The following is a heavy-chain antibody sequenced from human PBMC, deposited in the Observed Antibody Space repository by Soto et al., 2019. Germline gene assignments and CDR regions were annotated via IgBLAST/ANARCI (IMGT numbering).Heavy chain of an antibody. CDR3: ARSVFP. CDR1: RGSITRSRYY. J-gene: IGHJ5*02. V-gene: IGHV4-39*07. Sequence: SETLSLTCPVSRGSITRSRYYWGWIRQPPGNALEYIVSLYNNGHTYYNPSLTSRVTISVDTSKNQFSLKLSSVTAADTAVYYCARSVFPWGRGTLVTVSS. CDR2: LYNNGHT.